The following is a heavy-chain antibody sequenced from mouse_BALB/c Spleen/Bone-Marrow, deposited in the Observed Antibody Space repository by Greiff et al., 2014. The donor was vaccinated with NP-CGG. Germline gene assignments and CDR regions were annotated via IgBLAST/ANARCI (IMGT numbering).Heavy chain of an antibody. D-gene: IGHD2-12*01. CDR3: ARDYGYYKDVGDY. V-gene: IGHV2-9*02. CDR1: GFSLTSYA. CDR2: IWAGGST. Sequence: VKLVESGPGLVAPSQSLSTTCTVSGFSLTSYALHWVRQPPGKGLEWLGVIWAGGSTNYNSALMSRLNISKDNSKSQVFLKMNSLQTDDTAVCYCARDYGYYKDVGDYWGQGTTLTVSS. J-gene: IGHJ2*01.